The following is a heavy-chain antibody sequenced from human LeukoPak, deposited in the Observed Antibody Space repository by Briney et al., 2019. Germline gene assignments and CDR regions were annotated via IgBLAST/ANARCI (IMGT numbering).Heavy chain of an antibody. CDR3: AKEGDTYYYDSSGYYPEYFQH. D-gene: IGHD3-22*01. CDR1: GFTFSSYA. J-gene: IGHJ1*01. CDR2: ISGSGGST. V-gene: IGHV3-23*01. Sequence: GGSLRLSCAASGFTFSSYAMSWVRQAPGKGLEWVSAISGSGGSTYYADSVKGRFTISRDNSKNTLYLQMNSLRAEDTAVYYCAKEGDTYYYDSSGYYPEYFQHWGQGTLVTVSS.